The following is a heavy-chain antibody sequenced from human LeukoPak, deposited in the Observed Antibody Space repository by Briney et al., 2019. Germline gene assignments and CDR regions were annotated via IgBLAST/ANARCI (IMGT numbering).Heavy chain of an antibody. CDR1: GFPFSRYW. J-gene: IGHJ4*02. CDR2: INGDGSDT. V-gene: IGHV3-74*01. Sequence: PGGSLRLSCAASGFPFSRYWMDWVRQAPGKGLVWVSRINGDGSDTSYADSVKGRFTISRDNAKNTLDLQMNSLRGEDTAVYYCARGAYGGNSFDYWGQGTLVTVSS. CDR3: ARGAYGGNSFDY. D-gene: IGHD4-23*01.